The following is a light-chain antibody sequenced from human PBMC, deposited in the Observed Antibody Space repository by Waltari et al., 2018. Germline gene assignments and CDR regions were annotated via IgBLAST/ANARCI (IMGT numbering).Light chain of an antibody. CDR3: QVWDSSPETVV. Sequence: SYVLTQPPSASVAPGKTATIARGGKNAGGTRWQRYQQKPGQAPVLVVHDDNARPSGIPDRFSGSNSGDTATLTISRVEVGDEADYYCQVWDSSPETVVFGGGTKLTVL. J-gene: IGLJ2*01. V-gene: IGLV3-21*01. CDR2: DDN. CDR1: NAGGTR.